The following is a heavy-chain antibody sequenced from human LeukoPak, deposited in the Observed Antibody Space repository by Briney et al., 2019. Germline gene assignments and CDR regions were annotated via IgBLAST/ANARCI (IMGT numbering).Heavy chain of an antibody. CDR2: ISSSSGTI. J-gene: IGHJ4*02. CDR1: GFTISSCS. Sequence: GGSLRLSCAASGFTISSCSMNWVRQTPGKGLAWASYISSSSGTIYYADSVKGRFTISRDNAKNSLYLQMNSLRAEDTAVYYCADGCSGYGYFGYWGQGTLVTVSS. CDR3: ADGCSGYGYFGY. D-gene: IGHD5-12*01. V-gene: IGHV3-48*01.